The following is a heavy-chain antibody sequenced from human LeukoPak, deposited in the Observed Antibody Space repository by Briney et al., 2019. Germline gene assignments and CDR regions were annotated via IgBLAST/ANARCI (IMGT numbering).Heavy chain of an antibody. D-gene: IGHD4-17*01. Sequence: SETLSLTCTVSGGSISSGGYYWSWIRQHPGKGLEWIGYIYYSGCTYYNPSLKSRVTISVDTSKNQFSLKLSSVTAADTAVYYCASRDTTSYWYFDLWGRGTLVTVSS. CDR2: IYYSGCT. J-gene: IGHJ2*01. V-gene: IGHV4-31*03. CDR3: ASRDTTSYWYFDL. CDR1: GGSISSGGYY.